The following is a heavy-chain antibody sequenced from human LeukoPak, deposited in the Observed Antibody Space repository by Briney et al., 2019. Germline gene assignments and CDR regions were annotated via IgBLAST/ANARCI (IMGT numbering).Heavy chain of an antibody. V-gene: IGHV1-58*02. CDR3: AALNRDTAMGDY. D-gene: IGHD5-18*01. Sequence: SVKVSCKASGFTFTSSAMQWVRQARGQRLEWIGWIVVGSGNTNYAQKFQERVTITRDMSTSTAFMELSSLRSEDTAVYYCAALNRDTAMGDYWGQGTLVTVPS. CDR1: GFTFTSSA. J-gene: IGHJ4*02. CDR2: IVVGSGNT.